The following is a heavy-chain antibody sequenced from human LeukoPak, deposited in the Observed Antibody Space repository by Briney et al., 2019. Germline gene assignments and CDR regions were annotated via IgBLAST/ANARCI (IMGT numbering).Heavy chain of an antibody. CDR1: GASISSSHYY. Sequence: PSETLSLTCTVSGASISSSHYYWAWIRQPPGKGLEWIGYIHYSESTKYNPSLKSRVTMSVDTSKNQFSLKLSSVTAADTAVYYCASRSGSFSDALDIWGQGTLVTVSS. CDR3: ASRSGSFSDALDI. V-gene: IGHV4-61*05. D-gene: IGHD3-10*01. J-gene: IGHJ3*02. CDR2: IHYSEST.